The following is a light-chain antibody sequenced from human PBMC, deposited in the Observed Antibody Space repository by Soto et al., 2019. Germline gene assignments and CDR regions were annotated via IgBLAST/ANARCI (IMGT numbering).Light chain of an antibody. V-gene: IGKV1-39*01. Sequence: DIQMTQSPSSLSASVGDRVTITCRASQTISSYLNWYQQKPGKAPKLLIYAASSLQSGVPSRFSGSGSGTYFTLTISSLQPEDFADYYCRHGYSSPQYTFGQGTKVDIK. CDR3: RHGYSSPQYT. CDR1: QTISSY. J-gene: IGKJ2*01. CDR2: AAS.